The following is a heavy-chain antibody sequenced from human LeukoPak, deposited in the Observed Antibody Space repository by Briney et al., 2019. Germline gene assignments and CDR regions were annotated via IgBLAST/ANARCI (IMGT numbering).Heavy chain of an antibody. CDR3: AREVVVVPAAIHYFDY. D-gene: IGHD2-2*02. J-gene: IGHJ4*02. CDR2: MNPNSGNT. CDR1: GYTFTSYD. V-gene: IGHV1-8*03. Sequence: ASVKVSCKASGYTFTSYDINWVRQATGQGLEWMGWMNPNSGNTGYAQKFQGRVTITRNTSISTAYMELSSLRSEDTALYYCAREVVVVPAAIHYFDYWGQGTLVTVSS.